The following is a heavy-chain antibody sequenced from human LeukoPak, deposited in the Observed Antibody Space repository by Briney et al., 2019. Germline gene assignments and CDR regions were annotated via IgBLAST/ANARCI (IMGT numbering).Heavy chain of an antibody. D-gene: IGHD6-19*01. CDR1: GYTFTSYD. CDR2: MNLNRGNT. J-gene: IGHJ1*01. Sequence: ASVKVSCKASGYTFTSYDINGGRQATGQGLEWRGWMNLNRGNTGYEQKFQGRVTMTRNTTISTAYMELSSLRSEDTAVYYCARGSSSGWFEYFQHWGQGTLVTVSS. CDR3: ARGSSSGWFEYFQH. V-gene: IGHV1-8*01.